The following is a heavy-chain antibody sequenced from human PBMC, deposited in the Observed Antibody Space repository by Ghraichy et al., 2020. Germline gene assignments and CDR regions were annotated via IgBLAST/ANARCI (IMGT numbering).Heavy chain of an antibody. V-gene: IGHV3-30*02. CDR2: IRYDGSNK. D-gene: IGHD6-19*01. Sequence: GGSLRLSCAASGFTFRSYGMHWVRQAPGKGLEWVAFIRYDGSNKYYADSVRGRFTISRDNSKNTLYLQMNSLRAEDTAVYYCARTLAVAGRLGYYYFMDVWGKGTTVTVSS. J-gene: IGHJ6*03. CDR1: GFTFRSYG. CDR3: ARTLAVAGRLGYYYFMDV.